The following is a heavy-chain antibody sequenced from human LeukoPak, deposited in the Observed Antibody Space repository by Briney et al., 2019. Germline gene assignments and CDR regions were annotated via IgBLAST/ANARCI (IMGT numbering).Heavy chain of an antibody. CDR2: IYYSGST. Sequence: SETLSLTCTVSGGSISSHYWSWIRQPPGKGLEWIVYIYYSGSTNYNPSLKSRLTISLDTSKKQFSLKMYTAIAADTAIYYCAGGLRSTSYKAEYFQHWGQGTLVTVSS. CDR3: AGGLRSTSYKAEYFQH. V-gene: IGHV4-59*11. CDR1: GGSISSHY. D-gene: IGHD2-2*01. J-gene: IGHJ1*01.